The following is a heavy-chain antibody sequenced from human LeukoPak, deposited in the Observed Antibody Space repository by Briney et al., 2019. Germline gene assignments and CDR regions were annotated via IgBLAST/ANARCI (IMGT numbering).Heavy chain of an antibody. CDR1: GFSFSSHA. J-gene: IGHJ4*02. CDR3: ARGQWELRLFDY. CDR2: ISSGGGTT. Sequence: PGGSLRLSCAASGFSFSSHAMSWVRQAPGKGLQWVSTISSGGGTTYYGDSVKGRFTISRDNSKNTLYLQMNSLRAEDTAIYYCARGQWELRLFDYWGQGTLVTVSS. D-gene: IGHD1-26*01. V-gene: IGHV3-23*01.